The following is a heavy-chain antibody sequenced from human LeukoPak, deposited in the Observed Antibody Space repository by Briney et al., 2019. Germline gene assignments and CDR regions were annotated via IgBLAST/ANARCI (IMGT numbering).Heavy chain of an antibody. D-gene: IGHD4-17*01. Sequence: PSETLSLTCAVYGGSFSGYYWSWIRQHPGKGLEWIGYIYYSGSTYYNPSLKSRVTISVDTSKNQFSLKLSSVTAADTAVYYCAREKSYGDYGYYFDYWGQGTLVTVSS. CDR2: IYYSGST. V-gene: IGHV4-31*11. J-gene: IGHJ4*02. CDR1: GGSFSGYY. CDR3: AREKSYGDYGYYFDY.